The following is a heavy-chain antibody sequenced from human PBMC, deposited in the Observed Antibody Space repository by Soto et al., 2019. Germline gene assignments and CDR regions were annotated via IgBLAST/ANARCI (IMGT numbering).Heavy chain of an antibody. Sequence: SETLSLTCTVSGDSIRGYYWSWIRQPPGKGLEWIGYIYHSGSTYYNPSLKSRVTISVDRSKNQFSLKLSSVTAADTAVYYCARVGGYTYFDYWGQGTLVTVSS. CDR1: GDSIRGYY. V-gene: IGHV4-30-2*01. J-gene: IGHJ4*02. D-gene: IGHD1-26*01. CDR2: IYHSGST. CDR3: ARVGGYTYFDY.